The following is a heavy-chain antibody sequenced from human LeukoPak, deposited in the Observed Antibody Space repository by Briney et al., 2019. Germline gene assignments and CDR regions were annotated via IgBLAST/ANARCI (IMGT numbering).Heavy chain of an antibody. J-gene: IGHJ4*02. CDR1: GGSISSGSYY. Sequence: TLSLTCTVSGGSISSGSYYWSWIRQPAGKGLEWIGRIYTSGSTNYNPCLKSRVPITGDPSKNQFSLKLSSVTAADTAVYYCARDRRNYYGSGSYYPILDWGQGTLVTVSS. D-gene: IGHD3-10*01. V-gene: IGHV4-61*02. CDR2: IYTSGST. CDR3: ARDRRNYYGSGSYYPILD.